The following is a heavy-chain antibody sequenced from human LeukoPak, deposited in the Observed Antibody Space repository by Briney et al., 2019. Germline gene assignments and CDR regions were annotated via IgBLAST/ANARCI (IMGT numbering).Heavy chain of an antibody. Sequence: SETLSLTCSVSGDFVGSYYWSWVRQPPGKGLEWIGCMYYTGETHYNPSLQSRVSMSIDTSKNQFSLKVYSLTAADTAVYYCARHHSGLHFDSWGQGIPVTVSS. CDR2: MYYTGET. CDR3: ARHHSGLHFDS. CDR1: GDFVGSYY. V-gene: IGHV4-59*02. D-gene: IGHD1-26*01. J-gene: IGHJ4*02.